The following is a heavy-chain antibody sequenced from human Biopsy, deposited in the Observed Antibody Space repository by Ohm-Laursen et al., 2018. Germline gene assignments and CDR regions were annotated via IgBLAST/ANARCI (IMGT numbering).Heavy chain of an antibody. D-gene: IGHD3-10*01. J-gene: IGHJ4*02. V-gene: IGHV2-5*01. CDR2: IYWNDDK. CDR1: GFSLSTSGVG. CDR3: ARTSDPNRYGSGTFYFNY. Sequence: PTQTLTLTCPFSGFSLSTSGVGVGWIRQPPGKALECLALIYWNDDKRYNPSLKSRLTISKDTSKNQVVLTMTNMDPVDTATYFCARTSDPNRYGSGTFYFNYWGQGTLVTVSS.